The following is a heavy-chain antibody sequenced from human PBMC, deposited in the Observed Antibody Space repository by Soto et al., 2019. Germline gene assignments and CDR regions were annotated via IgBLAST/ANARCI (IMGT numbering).Heavy chain of an antibody. D-gene: IGHD1-1*01. J-gene: IGHJ5*02. V-gene: IGHV4-4*07. CDR3: VRDGTKTLRDWFDP. CDR2: IYATGTT. Sequence: SETLSLTCTVSGGSISGFYWSWIRKSAGKGLEWIGRIYATGTTDYNPSLKSRVMMSVDTSKKQFSLKLGSVTAADTAVYYCVRDGTKTLRDWFDPWGQGISVTVSS. CDR1: GGSISGFY.